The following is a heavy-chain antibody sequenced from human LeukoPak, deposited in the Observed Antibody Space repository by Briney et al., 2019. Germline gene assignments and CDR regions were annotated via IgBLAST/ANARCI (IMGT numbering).Heavy chain of an antibody. CDR3: ARGGGLHPFDY. CDR1: GGSISSYY. J-gene: IGHJ4*02. Sequence: SSETLSLTCTVSGGSISSYYWSWIRQPPGKGLEWIGYIYYSGSTNYNPSLKSRVTISVDTSKNQFSLKLSSVTAADTAVYYCARGGGLHPFDYWGQGTLVTVSS. V-gene: IGHV4-59*01. D-gene: IGHD2-15*01. CDR2: IYYSGST.